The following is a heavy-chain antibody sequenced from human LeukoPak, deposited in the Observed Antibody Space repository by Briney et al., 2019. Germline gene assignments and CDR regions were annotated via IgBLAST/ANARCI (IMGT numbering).Heavy chain of an antibody. CDR3: ARSKQLAYYYYYYMDV. V-gene: IGHV4-34*01. CDR1: GGSFSGYY. CDR2: INHSGST. Sequence: SETLSLTCAVYGGSFSGYYWSWIRQPPGKGLEWIGEINHSGSTKYNPSLKSRVTISVDTSKNQFSLKMSSVTAADTAVYYCARSKQLAYYYYYYMDVWGKGTTVTVSS. D-gene: IGHD6-13*01. J-gene: IGHJ6*03.